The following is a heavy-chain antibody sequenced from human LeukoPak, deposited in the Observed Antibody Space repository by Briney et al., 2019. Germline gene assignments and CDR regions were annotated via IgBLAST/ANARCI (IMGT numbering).Heavy chain of an antibody. CDR3: AKGQLVRNNWFDP. Sequence: PGGSLRLSCAASGFTFSSYGMHWVRQAPGKGLEWVVVISYDGSNKYYADSVKGRFTISRDNSKNTLYLQMNSLRAEDTAVYYCAKGQLVRNNWFDPWGQGTLVTVSS. J-gene: IGHJ5*02. V-gene: IGHV3-30*18. CDR2: ISYDGSNK. D-gene: IGHD6-6*01. CDR1: GFTFSSYG.